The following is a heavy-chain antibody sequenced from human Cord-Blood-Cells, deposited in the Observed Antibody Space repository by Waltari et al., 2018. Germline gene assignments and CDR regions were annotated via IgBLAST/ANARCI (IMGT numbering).Heavy chain of an antibody. CDR3: ARDPGGTVTRGRWFDP. CDR2: IYYSGST. V-gene: IGHV4-59*01. Sequence: QVQLQESGPGLVKPSETLSLTCTVSGGSISSYYWSWIRQPPGKGLEWIVYIYYSGSTTSNPTLKSRVTISVDTSKNQFSLKLSSVTAADTAVYYCARDPGGTVTRGRWFDPWGQGTLVTVSS. J-gene: IGHJ5*02. D-gene: IGHD4-17*01. CDR1: GGSISSYY.